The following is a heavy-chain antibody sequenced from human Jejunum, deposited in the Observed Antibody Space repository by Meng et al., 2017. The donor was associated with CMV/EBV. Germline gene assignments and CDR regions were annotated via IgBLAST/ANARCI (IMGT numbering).Heavy chain of an antibody. CDR2: IVPIFGAP. D-gene: IGHD1-14*01. CDR1: GGTFRNYA. J-gene: IGHJ4*02. Sequence: VSCTASGGTFRNYAISWARQAPGQGLEWIGGIVPIFGAPDYADNFCSRLTVTTDASSTTAYMDLRGLTSDDTAVYYCASGKNGEWDYWGQGTLVTVSS. CDR3: ASGKNGEWDY. V-gene: IGHV1-69*05.